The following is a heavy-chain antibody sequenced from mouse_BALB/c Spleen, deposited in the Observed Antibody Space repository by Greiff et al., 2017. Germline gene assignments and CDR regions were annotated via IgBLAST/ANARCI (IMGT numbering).Heavy chain of an antibody. CDR1: GYSITSDYA. Sequence: EVQLQESGPGLVKPSQSLSLTCTVTGYSITSDYAWNWIRQFPGNKLEWMGYISYSGSTSYNPSLKSRISITRDTSKNQFFLQLNSVTTEDTATYYCAKGRAYYRYGALGDWGQGTLVTVSA. CDR3: AKGRAYYRYGALGD. V-gene: IGHV3-2*02. J-gene: IGHJ3*01. D-gene: IGHD2-14*01. CDR2: ISYSGST.